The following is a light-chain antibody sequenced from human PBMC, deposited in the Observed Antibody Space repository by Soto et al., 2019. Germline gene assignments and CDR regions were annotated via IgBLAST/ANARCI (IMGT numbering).Light chain of an antibody. J-gene: IGKJ5*01. V-gene: IGKV3-15*01. CDR1: QSVSSN. Sequence: EIVLTQSPGPLSLSPGERATLSCRASQSVSSNLAWYQQKPGQAPRLLIYGASTRATGIPARFSGSGSGTEFTLTIRSLQSEDFAVYYCXQYNNWITCGQGTRLEIK. CDR2: GAS. CDR3: XQYNNWIT.